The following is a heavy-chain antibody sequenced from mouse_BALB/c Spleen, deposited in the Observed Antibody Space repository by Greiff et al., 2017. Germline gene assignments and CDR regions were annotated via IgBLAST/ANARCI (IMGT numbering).Heavy chain of an antibody. Sequence: EVHLVESGGDLVKPGGSLKLSCAASGFTFSSYGMSWVRQTPDKRLEWVATISSGGSYTYYPDSVKGRFTISRDNAKNTLYLQMSSLKSEDTAMYYCARRGYDGYLPPWFAYWGQGTLVTVSA. CDR1: GFTFSSYG. V-gene: IGHV5-6*01. J-gene: IGHJ3*01. D-gene: IGHD2-3*01. CDR2: ISSGGSYT. CDR3: ARRGYDGYLPPWFAY.